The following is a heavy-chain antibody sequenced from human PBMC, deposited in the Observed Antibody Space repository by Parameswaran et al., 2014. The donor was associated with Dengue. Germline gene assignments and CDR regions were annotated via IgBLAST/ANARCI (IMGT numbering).Heavy chain of an antibody. D-gene: IGHD3-22*01. Sequence: WVRQAPGQGLEWMGWINPNSGFTNYAQKFQGRVTMTRDTSISTAYMELSRLRSDDTAVYYCARPRASYYYDSSGYPGDYYYMDVWGKGTTVTVSS. CDR2: INPNSGFT. CDR3: ARPRASYYYDSSGYPGDYYYMDV. J-gene: IGHJ6*03. V-gene: IGHV1-2*02.